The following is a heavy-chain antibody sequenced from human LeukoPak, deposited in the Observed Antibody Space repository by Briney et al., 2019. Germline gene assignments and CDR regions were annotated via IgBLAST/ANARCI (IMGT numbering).Heavy chain of an antibody. Sequence: PSETLSLTPTVSGVSLSGDKWSSIRQPPGKGLEWIGYIYYSGSTNYNPSLKSRVTISVDTSRNQCSLKLSSVTAADASLYCCTRDATGIQVFFGFDPWGQVTLVTVSS. CDR2: IYYSGST. J-gene: IGHJ5*02. CDR1: GVSLSGDK. D-gene: IGHD5-18*01. CDR3: TRDATGIQVFFGFDP. V-gene: IGHV4-59*01.